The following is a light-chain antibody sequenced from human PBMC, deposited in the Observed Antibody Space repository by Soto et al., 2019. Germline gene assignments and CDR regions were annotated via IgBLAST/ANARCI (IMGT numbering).Light chain of an antibody. CDR2: AAS. J-gene: IGKJ2*01. CDR3: QQSYSTPYT. Sequence: DIQMTQSPSSLSASVGDRVTITCRASQSISSYLNWYQQKPGKAPKLLIYAASSLQSGVPSRFSGSGSGTDFTLTISSLQPADFATYYCQQSYSTPYTFGQGTTLEIK. V-gene: IGKV1-39*01. CDR1: QSISSY.